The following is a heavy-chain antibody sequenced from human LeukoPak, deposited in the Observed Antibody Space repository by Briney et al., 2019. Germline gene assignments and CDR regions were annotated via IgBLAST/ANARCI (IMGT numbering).Heavy chain of an antibody. CDR1: GFTFSSYA. CDR3: ARVVSYARNYYYMDV. J-gene: IGHJ6*03. D-gene: IGHD1-26*01. V-gene: IGHV3-23*01. CDR2: ISGSGGST. Sequence: PGGSLRLSCAASGFTFSSYAMSWVRQAPGKGLEWVSAISGSGGSTYYADSVKGRFTISRDNSKNTLYLQMNSLRAEDTALYYCARVVSYARNYYYMDVWGKGTTVTVSS.